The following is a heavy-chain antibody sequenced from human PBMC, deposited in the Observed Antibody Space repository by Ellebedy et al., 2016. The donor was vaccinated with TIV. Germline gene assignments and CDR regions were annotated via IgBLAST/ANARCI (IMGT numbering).Heavy chain of an antibody. D-gene: IGHD3-10*01. CDR3: AGVVQGSMDV. J-gene: IGHJ6*03. CDR2: SYNSGRT. Sequence: SETLSLXXTVSGGSVSSYYCTWIRQPPGKGLEWIGYSYNSGRTNYNPSLKSRVTISVDTSKNQFSLKLSSVTAADTAVYYCAGVVQGSMDVWGKGTTVTVSS. V-gene: IGHV4-59*02. CDR1: GGSVSSYY.